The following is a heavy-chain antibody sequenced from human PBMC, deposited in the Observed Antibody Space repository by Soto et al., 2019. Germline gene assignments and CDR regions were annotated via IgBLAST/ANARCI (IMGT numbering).Heavy chain of an antibody. D-gene: IGHD3-10*01. CDR1: GGSISSGAHY. CDR2: IYYRGST. V-gene: IGHV4-31*03. CDR3: ARHYPPFFYGSGPWDV. J-gene: IGHJ6*02. Sequence: SETLSLTCTVSGGSISSGAHYWSWIRQVPGKGLEWIGYIYYRGSTYYNPSLNGRVSISLDTSQNQFSLKLTSVTAADTAFYYCARHYPPFFYGSGPWDVWGQGTTVTVSS.